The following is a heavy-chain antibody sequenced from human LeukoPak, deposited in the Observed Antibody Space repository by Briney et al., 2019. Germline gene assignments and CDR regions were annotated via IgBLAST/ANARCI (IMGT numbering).Heavy chain of an antibody. CDR2: IYHSGST. D-gene: IGHD6-13*01. J-gene: IGHJ4*02. CDR1: GYSISSGYY. Sequence: PSETLSLTCTVSGYSISSGYYWGWIRQPPGKGLEWIGSIYHSGSTYYNPSLKSRVTISVDTSKNQFSLKLSSVTAADTAVYYCARHEDSSSWSGGFDYWGQGTLVTVSS. CDR3: ARHEDSSSWSGGFDY. V-gene: IGHV4-38-2*02.